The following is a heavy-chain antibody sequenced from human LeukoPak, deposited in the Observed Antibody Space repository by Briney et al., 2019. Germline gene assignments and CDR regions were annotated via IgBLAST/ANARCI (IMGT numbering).Heavy chain of an antibody. Sequence: SETLSLTCSVSGGSMSSSAYYWGWIRQPPGKGLEWIGSVDYNGGTYQNPSVSSRVTIKADTSRSQFSLKLSSVTAADTAVYYCARDGYSTNHWGQGTLVTVSS. CDR1: GGSMSSSAYY. V-gene: IGHV4-39*07. CDR3: ARDGYSTNH. CDR2: VDYNGGT. J-gene: IGHJ5*02. D-gene: IGHD6-13*01.